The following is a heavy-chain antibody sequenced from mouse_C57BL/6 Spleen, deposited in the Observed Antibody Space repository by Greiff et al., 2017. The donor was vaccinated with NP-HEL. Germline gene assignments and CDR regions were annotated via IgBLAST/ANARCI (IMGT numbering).Heavy chain of an antibody. J-gene: IGHJ2*01. CDR1: GYTFTSYW. CDR3: AKERTNWESFDY. Sequence: QVQLQQPGAELVKPEASVKLSCKASGYTFTSYWMHWVKQRPGQGLEWIGMIHPNSGSTNYNEKFKSKATLTVDKSSSTAYMQLSSLTSEDSAVYYCAKERTNWESFDYWGKGTTLTVSS. D-gene: IGHD4-1*02. CDR2: IHPNSGST. V-gene: IGHV1-64*01.